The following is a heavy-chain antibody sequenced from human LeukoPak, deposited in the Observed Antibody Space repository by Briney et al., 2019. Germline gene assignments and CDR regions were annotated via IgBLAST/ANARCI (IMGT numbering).Heavy chain of an antibody. CDR2: INPNSGGT. V-gene: IGHV1-2*02. Sequence: ASVKVSCKASGYTFTGYYMHWVRQAPGQGLEWMGWINPNSGGTNYAQKFQRRVTMTRDTSISTAYMELSRLRSDDTAVYYCASHSSGWYEYYFDSWGQGTLVTVSS. D-gene: IGHD6-19*01. J-gene: IGHJ4*02. CDR1: GYTFTGYY. CDR3: ASHSSGWYEYYFDS.